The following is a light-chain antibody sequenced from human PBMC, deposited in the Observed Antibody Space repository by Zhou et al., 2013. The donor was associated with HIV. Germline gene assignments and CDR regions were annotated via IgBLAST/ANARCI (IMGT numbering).Light chain of an antibody. Sequence: DIQMTQSPSSLSPSVGDRVIITCRASQGIDNYLAWYQQKPGKVPKLLIYAASTLQSGVPSRFSGSGSGTDFTLTISSLQPEDVAIYSCQKYNSGPRTFGQG. V-gene: IGKV1-27*01. CDR3: QKYNSGPRT. J-gene: IGKJ1*01. CDR1: QGIDNY. CDR2: AAS.